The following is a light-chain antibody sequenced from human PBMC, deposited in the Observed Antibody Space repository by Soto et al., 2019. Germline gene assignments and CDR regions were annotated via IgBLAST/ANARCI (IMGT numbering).Light chain of an antibody. J-gene: IGLJ1*01. CDR2: SNN. CDR1: SSNIGSNT. V-gene: IGLV1-44*01. CDR3: AAWDDSLNGYV. Sequence: QSVLTQPPSASGSPGQRVTISCSGGSSNIGSNTVNWYQQLPGTAPKLLIYSNNQRPSGVPDRFSGSKSGTSASLAISGLQSEDEADYYCAAWDDSLNGYVFGTGTKGHRP.